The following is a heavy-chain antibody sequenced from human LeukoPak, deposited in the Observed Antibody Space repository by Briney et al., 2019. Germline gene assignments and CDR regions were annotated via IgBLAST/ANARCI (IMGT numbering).Heavy chain of an antibody. J-gene: IGHJ4*02. D-gene: IGHD6-13*01. CDR3: ARDEAAAGIGRGLDY. V-gene: IGHV3-33*08. Sequence: GRSLRLSCAASGFIFSQYGMHWARQAPGKGLEWVAIIWNDGNSKYYGNSVSGRFTISRDNSKNTLYLQMNSLRAEDTAVYYCARDEAAAGIGRGLDYWGQGTLVTVSS. CDR1: GFIFSQYG. CDR2: IWNDGNSK.